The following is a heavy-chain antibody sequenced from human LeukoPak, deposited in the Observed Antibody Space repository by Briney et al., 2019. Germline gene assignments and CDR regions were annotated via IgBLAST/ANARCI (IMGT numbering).Heavy chain of an antibody. D-gene: IGHD5-18*01. J-gene: IGHJ3*02. V-gene: IGHV6-1*01. CDR2: TYYRSKWYN. CDR3: VRGGQGDGHSADEGFDI. Sequence: SQTLSLTCAISGDSVFSNSSWNWIRQSPSRGLEWLGRTYYRSKWYNDYGVSVKSRINIIPDTSKNHFSLQLSSVTPEDTAVYYCVRGGQGDGHSADEGFDIWGQGTMVTVS. CDR1: GDSVFSNSS.